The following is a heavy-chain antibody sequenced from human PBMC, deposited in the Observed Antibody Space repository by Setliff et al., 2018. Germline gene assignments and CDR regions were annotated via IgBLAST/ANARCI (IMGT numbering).Heavy chain of an antibody. D-gene: IGHD1-1*01. CDR1: GGSISSSSYY. Sequence: NPSETLSLTCTVSGGSISSSSYYWGWIRQPPGKGLEWIGSIYYSGSTYYNPSLKSRVTISVDTSKNQFSLKLSSVTAADTAIYYCARSDDNFQYPDYWGQGTLVTVSS. J-gene: IGHJ4*01. CDR3: ARSDDNFQYPDY. V-gene: IGHV4-39*01. CDR2: IYYSGST.